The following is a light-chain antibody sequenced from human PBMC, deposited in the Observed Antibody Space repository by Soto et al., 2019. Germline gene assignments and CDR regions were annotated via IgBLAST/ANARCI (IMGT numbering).Light chain of an antibody. V-gene: IGKV3-15*01. CDR3: QQRSNWPPIT. J-gene: IGKJ5*01. CDR1: QSVSNN. CDR2: SAS. Sequence: EIVMTQSPATLSVSPWERATLSCRASQSVSNNLAWYQQKPGQTPRLLIYSASTRATGIPARFRGSGFGTDFTLTISSLEPEDAAVYYCQQRSNWPPITFGQGTRLEI.